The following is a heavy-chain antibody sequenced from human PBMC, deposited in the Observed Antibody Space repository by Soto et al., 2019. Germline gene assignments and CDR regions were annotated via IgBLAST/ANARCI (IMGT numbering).Heavy chain of an antibody. J-gene: IGHJ4*02. CDR2: INPSGGST. V-gene: IGHV1-46*01. D-gene: IGHD2-8*01. CDR1: GYTFTSYY. Sequence: QVQLVQSGAEVKKPGASVKVSCEPSGYTFTSYYIHWVRQAPGQGLAWMGIINPSGGSTSYAQRFQGRVTMTRDTSTSTVFMELSGLRSEDTAVYFCAKEGLRADPDYWGQGTLVTVSS. CDR3: AKEGLRADPDY.